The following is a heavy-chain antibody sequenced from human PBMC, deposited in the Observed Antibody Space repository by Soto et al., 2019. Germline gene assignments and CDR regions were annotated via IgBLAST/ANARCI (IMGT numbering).Heavy chain of an antibody. D-gene: IGHD6-13*01. CDR3: ARAAAGNRALDY. CDR2: ISYDGINK. J-gene: IGHJ4*02. CDR1: GFTFSSYA. Sequence: GGSLRLSCAASGFTFSSYAMHWVRQAPGKGLEWEAVISYDGINKFYADSVNGRFTISRDNSKNTLYLQMNSLRADDTAVYYCARAAAGNRALDYWGQGTLVTVSS. V-gene: IGHV3-30-3*01.